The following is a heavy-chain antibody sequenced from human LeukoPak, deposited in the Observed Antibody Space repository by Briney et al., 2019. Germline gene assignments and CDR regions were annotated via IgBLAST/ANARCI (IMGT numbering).Heavy chain of an antibody. V-gene: IGHV4-59*01. CDR3: ARVGSYAFDI. J-gene: IGHJ3*02. CDR2: IHYSGSI. CDR1: GGFISRYY. Sequence: PSETLSLTCTVSGGFISRYYWSWIRKPPAIRLELIGYIHYSGSINSNPSLKSRVTISVDTSKNQFSLRLSSVTAADTAVYYCARVGSYAFDIWGQGTMVTVSS.